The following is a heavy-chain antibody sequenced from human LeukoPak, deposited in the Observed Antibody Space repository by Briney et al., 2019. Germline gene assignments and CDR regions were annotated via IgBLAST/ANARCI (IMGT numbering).Heavy chain of an antibody. V-gene: IGHV3-23*01. CDR1: GFTFKSYV. CDR2: IYGSGVSI. Sequence: GGSLRLSCVASGFTFKSYVMNWARQAPGEGLEWLATIYGSGVSISYADSVKGRFTISRDNSNNTLYLQMNSLRAEDTAMYYCAKDLGWELPAEAYWGQGILVTVSS. J-gene: IGHJ4*02. CDR3: AKDLGWELPAEAY. D-gene: IGHD1-26*01.